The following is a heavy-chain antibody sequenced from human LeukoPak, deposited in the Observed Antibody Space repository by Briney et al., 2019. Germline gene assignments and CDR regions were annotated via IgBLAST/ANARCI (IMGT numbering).Heavy chain of an antibody. CDR2: IYYSGST. Sequence: SETLSLTCTVSGGSISSYYWSWIRQPPGKGLEWIGYIYYSGSTTYNPSLRSRVTISVDTSKNQFSLKLSSVTAADTAVYYCARYDSSVEIFDYWGQGTLVTVSS. D-gene: IGHD3-22*01. J-gene: IGHJ4*02. CDR3: ARYDSSVEIFDY. CDR1: GGSISSYY. V-gene: IGHV4-59*01.